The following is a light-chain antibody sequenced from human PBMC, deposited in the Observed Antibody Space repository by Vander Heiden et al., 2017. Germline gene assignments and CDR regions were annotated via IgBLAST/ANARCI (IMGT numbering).Light chain of an antibody. Sequence: DIVMTQSPLSLPVTPGEPASISCRSSQSLLQSNGYNYLDWYLQKPGQSPQLLIYLGSNRASGVPDRFSGSGSGTDFTLKISRVEAEDVGVYYCMQALQNPFTFGPGTKVXIK. V-gene: IGKV2-28*01. CDR1: QSLLQSNGYNY. J-gene: IGKJ3*01. CDR3: MQALQNPFT. CDR2: LGS.